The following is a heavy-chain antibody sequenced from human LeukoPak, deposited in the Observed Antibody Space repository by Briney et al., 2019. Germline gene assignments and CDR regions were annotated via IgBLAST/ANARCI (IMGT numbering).Heavy chain of an antibody. Sequence: GGSLRLSCAASGFTFSSYAMTWVRQAPDKGLEWVSAISGSDGSTYYADSVKGRFTISRDDSQNTLYLQMNSLSAEDMAVYYCAKVETSGGANCYALDYWGQGTLVTVSS. J-gene: IGHJ4*02. V-gene: IGHV3-23*01. CDR1: GFTFSSYA. CDR2: ISGSDGST. D-gene: IGHD2-2*01. CDR3: AKVETSGGANCYALDY.